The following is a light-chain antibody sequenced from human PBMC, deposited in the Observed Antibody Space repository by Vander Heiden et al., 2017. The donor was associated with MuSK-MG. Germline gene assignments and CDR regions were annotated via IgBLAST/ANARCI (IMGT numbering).Light chain of an antibody. V-gene: IGKV3-11*01. CDR1: QGVSSY. J-gene: IGKJ1*01. CDR2: EAS. Sequence: EIVLTHSPATLSLSPGERATLSCRASQGVSSYLAWYQQKPGQAPRLLIYEASNRATGIPARFSGSGSGTDFTLTISSLEPEDFAVYYCQQRSNWPPWTFGQGTKVEIK. CDR3: QQRSNWPPWT.